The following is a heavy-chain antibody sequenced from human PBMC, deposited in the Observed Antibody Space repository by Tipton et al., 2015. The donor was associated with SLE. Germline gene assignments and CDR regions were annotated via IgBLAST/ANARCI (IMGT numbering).Heavy chain of an antibody. D-gene: IGHD6-13*01. CDR3: VSGGLVTSSWYDRPDY. CDR2: IKPDGSEK. V-gene: IGHV3-7*01. CDR1: GFSFSNYW. J-gene: IGHJ4*02. Sequence: SLRLSCAASGFSFSNYWMTWVRQAPGKGLEWVANIKPDGSEKYYVDSVEGRFTISRDTVKNSLYLQMNSLRVEDTAVYYCVSGGLVTSSWYDRPDYWGQGTLVTVSS.